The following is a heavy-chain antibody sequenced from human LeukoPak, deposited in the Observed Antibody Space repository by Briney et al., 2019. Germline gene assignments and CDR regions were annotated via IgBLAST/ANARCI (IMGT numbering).Heavy chain of an antibody. CDR1: GGSISSDY. V-gene: IGHV4-59*12. CDR2: IYYTGST. Sequence: SETLSLTCTVSGGSISSDYWSWIRQPPGKGLEWIGYIYYTGSTNYNPSLKSRVTISVDTSKNQFSLKLSSVTAADTAVYYCARDQYYYDSSGWAYYYYYYGMDVWGQGTTVTVSS. CDR3: ARDQYYYDSSGWAYYYYYYGMDV. J-gene: IGHJ6*02. D-gene: IGHD3-22*01.